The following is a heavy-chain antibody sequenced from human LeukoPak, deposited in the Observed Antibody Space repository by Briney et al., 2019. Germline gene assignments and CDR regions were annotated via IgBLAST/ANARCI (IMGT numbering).Heavy chain of an antibody. CDR1: GFTFGDYA. CDR3: TTTSVRGLFSASVYFDY. V-gene: IGHV3-49*03. CDR2: IRSKAYGGST. Sequence: GGSLRLSCTAPGFTFGDYAMSWFRQAPGKGLEWGGFIRSKAYGGSTEYAASVKGRFTISRDDSKSIAYMQMNSLKTEDTTVYYCTTTSVRGLFSASVYFDYWGQGTLVTVSS. D-gene: IGHD2-2*01. J-gene: IGHJ4*02.